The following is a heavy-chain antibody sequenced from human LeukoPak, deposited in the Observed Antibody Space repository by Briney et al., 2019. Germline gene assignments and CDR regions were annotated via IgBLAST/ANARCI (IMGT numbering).Heavy chain of an antibody. Sequence: AASVKVSCKASGYTFTSYDINWVRQATGQGLEWMGWMNPNSGNTGYAQKFQGRVTMTRNTSISTAYMELSSLRSEDTAVYYCARDPAAAGYYYYYGMDVWGQGTTVTVSS. CDR2: MNPNSGNT. D-gene: IGHD6-13*01. CDR1: GYTFTSYD. CDR3: ARDPAAAGYYYYYGMDV. V-gene: IGHV1-8*01. J-gene: IGHJ6*02.